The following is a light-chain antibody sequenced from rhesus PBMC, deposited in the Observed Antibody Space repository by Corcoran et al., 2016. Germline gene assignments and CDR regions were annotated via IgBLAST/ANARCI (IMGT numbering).Light chain of an antibody. CDR2: RGS. V-gene: IGKV2-70*01. CDR3: VQALETPFT. J-gene: IGKJ3*01. CDR1: QSLLHSDGRTY. Sequence: DIVMTQTPPSLSVTPGEPASISCTSSQSLLHSDGRTYLYWYLQKSGQLPRLLFIRGSNRCSGVPYRFSGSGAGTDCTLKISRVEPEDVGIYYCVQALETPFTVGPGTKLDIK.